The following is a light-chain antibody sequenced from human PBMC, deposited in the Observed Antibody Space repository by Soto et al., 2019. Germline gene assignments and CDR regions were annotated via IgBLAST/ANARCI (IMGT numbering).Light chain of an antibody. V-gene: IGKV3D-20*02. CDR2: GAS. Sequence: ELVLTQSPGTLSLSPGESATLSCRASQSVSSSYLAWYQQKPGQAPRLLIYGASSRATGIPDRFSGSGSGTDFTLTISSLEPEDFAVYYCQQRSNWPPWTFGQGTKVDIK. CDR1: QSVSSSY. J-gene: IGKJ1*01. CDR3: QQRSNWPPWT.